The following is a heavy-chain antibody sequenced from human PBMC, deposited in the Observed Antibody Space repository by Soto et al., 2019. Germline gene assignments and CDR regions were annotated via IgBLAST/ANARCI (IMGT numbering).Heavy chain of an antibody. Sequence: QLQLQESGPGLVKPSETLSLTCTVSGGSISSSSYYWGWIRQPPGKGLEWIGSIYYSGSTYYNPSLKSRVTISVDTSKNQFSLKLSSVTAADTAVYYCARRGGGYRFGWIDYWGQGTLVTVSS. CDR2: IYYSGST. D-gene: IGHD2-15*01. CDR3: ARRGGGYRFGWIDY. CDR1: GGSISSSSYY. J-gene: IGHJ4*02. V-gene: IGHV4-39*01.